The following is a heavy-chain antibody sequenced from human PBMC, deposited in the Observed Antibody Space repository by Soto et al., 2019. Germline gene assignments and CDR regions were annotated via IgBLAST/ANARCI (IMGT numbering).Heavy chain of an antibody. Sequence: GGSLRVSCAASGFTFSSYPMHWVRQAPGKGLEHVSSTSGDGRIMYYLDSVKGRFTISRDNSKNTLYLQMGSLRTEDMAVYYCARGRAAYYFDYWGQGALVTVSS. CDR3: ARGRAAYYFDY. CDR1: GFTFSSYP. V-gene: IGHV3-64*02. J-gene: IGHJ4*02. CDR2: TSGDGRIM. D-gene: IGHD6-25*01.